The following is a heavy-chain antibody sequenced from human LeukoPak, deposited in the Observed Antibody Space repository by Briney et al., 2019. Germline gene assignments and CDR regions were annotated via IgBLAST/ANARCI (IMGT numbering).Heavy chain of an antibody. D-gene: IGHD6-13*01. CDR2: MFYSGST. Sequence: SETLSLTCIVSGGSISTRSYYWGWIRQPPGKGPEWIGSMFYSGSTYYNPSLKTRVTISVDTSKNQFSLKLSSVTAADTAVYYRGRNSIAVAGTSWFDPWGQGTLVTVSS. V-gene: IGHV4-39*01. CDR1: GGSISTRSYY. J-gene: IGHJ5*02. CDR3: GRNSIAVAGTSWFDP.